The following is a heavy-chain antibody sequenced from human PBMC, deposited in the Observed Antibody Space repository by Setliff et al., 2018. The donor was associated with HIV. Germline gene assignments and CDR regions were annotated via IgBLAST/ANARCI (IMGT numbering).Heavy chain of an antibody. CDR1: ADIFNAYY. J-gene: IGHJ4*02. CDR2: ITPNGDDT. CDR3: ARVADRNYDFWSAYEY. V-gene: IGHV1-2*02. D-gene: IGHD3-3*01. Sequence: ASVKVSCKASADIFNAYYIHWVRQAPGQGLEWMGWITPNGDDTNYPQKFEGRATLTRDTSIATAYMELRSLTSDDTAVYYCARVADRNYDFWSAYEYWGQGTLVTVSS.